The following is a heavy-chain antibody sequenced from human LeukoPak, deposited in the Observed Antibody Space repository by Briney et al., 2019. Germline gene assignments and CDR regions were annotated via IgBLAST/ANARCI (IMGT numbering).Heavy chain of an antibody. Sequence: GGSLRLSCAASGFTFSGPAMHWVRQASGKGLEWVGRIRSKANSYATAYAASVKGRFTISRDDSKNTAYLQMNSLKTEDTAVYYCTLYYYDSSGSDAFDIWGQGTMVTVSS. CDR1: GFTFSGPA. D-gene: IGHD3-22*01. V-gene: IGHV3-73*01. J-gene: IGHJ3*02. CDR2: IRSKANSYAT. CDR3: TLYYYDSSGSDAFDI.